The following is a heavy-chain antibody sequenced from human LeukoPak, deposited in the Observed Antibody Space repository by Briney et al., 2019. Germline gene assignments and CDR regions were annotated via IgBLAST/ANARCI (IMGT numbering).Heavy chain of an antibody. D-gene: IGHD3-10*01. V-gene: IGHV3-30*18. CDR1: GFTFSSYG. CDR3: AKDRALYGSGSYVDY. Sequence: GGSLRLSCAASGFTFSSYGMHWVRQAPGKGLEWVAVISYDGSNKYYADSVKGRFTISRDNSKNTPYLQMNSLRAEDTAVYYCAKDRALYGSGSYVDYWGQGTLVTVSS. CDR2: ISYDGSNK. J-gene: IGHJ4*02.